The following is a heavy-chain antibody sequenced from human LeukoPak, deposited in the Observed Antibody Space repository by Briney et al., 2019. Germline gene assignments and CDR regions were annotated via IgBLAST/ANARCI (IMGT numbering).Heavy chain of an antibody. CDR2: IYYSGST. Sequence: SETLSLTCTVSGGSISSYYWSWIRQPPGKGLEWIGYIYYSGSTNYNPSLKSRVTISVDTSKNQFSLKLSSVTAADTAVYYCAREKYGSRSYYLVWGQGTTVTVSS. CDR3: AREKYGSRSYYLV. V-gene: IGHV4-59*12. CDR1: GGSISSYY. J-gene: IGHJ6*02. D-gene: IGHD3-10*01.